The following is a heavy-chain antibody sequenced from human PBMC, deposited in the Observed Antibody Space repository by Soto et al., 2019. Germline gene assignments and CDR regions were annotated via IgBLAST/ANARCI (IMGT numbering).Heavy chain of an antibody. V-gene: IGHV3-30*18. CDR3: AKGSPVADY. CDR2: ISYDGSNK. J-gene: IGHJ4*02. D-gene: IGHD6-19*01. CDR1: GFTFSDYG. Sequence: QVQLVESGGGVVQPGRSLRLSCAASGFTFSDYGMHWVRQAPGKGLEWVAVISYDGSNKYYADSVKGRFTISRDDSKNTLYLQMNGLRIEDTALYYCAKGSPVADYWGQGTLVTVSS.